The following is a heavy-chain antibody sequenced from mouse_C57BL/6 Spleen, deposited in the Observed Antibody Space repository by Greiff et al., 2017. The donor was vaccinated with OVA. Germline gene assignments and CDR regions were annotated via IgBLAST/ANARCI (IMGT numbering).Heavy chain of an antibody. CDR1: GYTFTSYW. V-gene: IGHV1-72*01. D-gene: IGHD1-1*01. CDR3: ARPYYYGSSYHFAY. J-gene: IGHJ3*01. CDR2: IDPNSGGT. Sequence: QVHVKQPGAELVKPGASVKLSCKASGYTFTSYWMHWVKQRPGRGLEWIGRIDPNSGGTKYNEKFKSKATLTVDKPSSTAYMQLSSLTSEDSAVYYSARPYYYGSSYHFAYWGQGTLVTVSA.